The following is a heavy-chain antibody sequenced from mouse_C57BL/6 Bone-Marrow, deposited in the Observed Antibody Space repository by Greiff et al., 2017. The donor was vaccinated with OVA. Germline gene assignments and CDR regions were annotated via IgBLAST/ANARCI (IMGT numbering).Heavy chain of an antibody. CDR1: GYTFTDYY. Sequence: VQLQQSGPELVKPGASVKISCKASGYTFTDYYMNWVKQSHGKSLEWIGDINPNNGGTSYNQKFKGKATLTVDKSSSTAYMELRSLTSEDSAVYYCARVRPRFFDVWGTWTTVTVSS. CDR2: INPNNGGT. J-gene: IGHJ1*03. V-gene: IGHV1-26*01. D-gene: IGHD1-2*01. CDR3: ARVRPRFFDV.